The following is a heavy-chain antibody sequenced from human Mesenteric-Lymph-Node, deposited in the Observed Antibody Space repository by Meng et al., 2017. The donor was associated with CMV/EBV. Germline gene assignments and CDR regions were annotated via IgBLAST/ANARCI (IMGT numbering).Heavy chain of an antibody. Sequence: GGSLRLSCAASAFTFSSYTMSWVRQAPGKGLEWVSGIGGSATSTYYADSVKGRFTISRDNAKNSLYLQMNSLRAEDTALYHCAKGGLYSNYVSFDYWGQGTLVTVSS. CDR1: AFTFSSYT. V-gene: IGHV3-23*01. J-gene: IGHJ4*02. CDR2: IGGSATST. CDR3: AKGGLYSNYVSFDY. D-gene: IGHD4-11*01.